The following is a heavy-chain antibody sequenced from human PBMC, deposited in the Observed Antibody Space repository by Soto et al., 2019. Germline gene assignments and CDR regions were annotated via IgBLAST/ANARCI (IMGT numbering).Heavy chain of an antibody. CDR3: ARVGGINWFDP. J-gene: IGHJ5*02. V-gene: IGHV4-30-2*01. D-gene: IGHD1-20*01. Sequence: ASETLSLTCAFSGFSISSGGYSLSWIRQPPGKGLEWIGYIYHSGSTYYNPSLKSRVTISVDRSKNQFSLKLSSVTAADTAVYYCARVGGINWFDPWGQGTLVTVSS. CDR1: GFSISSGGYS. CDR2: IYHSGST.